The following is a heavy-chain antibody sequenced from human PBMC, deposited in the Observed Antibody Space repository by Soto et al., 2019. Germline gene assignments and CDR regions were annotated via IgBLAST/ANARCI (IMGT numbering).Heavy chain of an antibody. D-gene: IGHD5-18*01. CDR2: IYYSGST. J-gene: IGHJ6*02. CDR1: GGSISSYY. V-gene: IGHV4-59*01. Sequence: PSETLSLTYTVSGGSISSYYWSWIRQHPGKGLEWIGYIYYSGSTNYNPSLKSRVTISVDTSKNQFSLKLSSVTAADTAVYYCARGGYSYGKRNYYYGMDVWGQGTTVTVSS. CDR3: ARGGYSYGKRNYYYGMDV.